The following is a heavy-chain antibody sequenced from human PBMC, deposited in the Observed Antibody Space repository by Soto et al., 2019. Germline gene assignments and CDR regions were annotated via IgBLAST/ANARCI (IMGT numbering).Heavy chain of an antibody. J-gene: IGHJ5*02. CDR1: GGSISSYY. V-gene: IGHV4-59*01. Sequence: SETLSLTCTVSGGSISSYYWSWIRQPPGKGLEWIGYIYYSGSTNYNPSLKSRVTISVDTSKNQFSLKLSSVTAADTAVYYCARDAVAGKNWFDPWGQGTLVTVSS. D-gene: IGHD6-19*01. CDR3: ARDAVAGKNWFDP. CDR2: IYYSGST.